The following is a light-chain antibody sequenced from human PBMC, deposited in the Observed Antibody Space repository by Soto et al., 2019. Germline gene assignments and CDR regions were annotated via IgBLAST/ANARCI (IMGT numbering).Light chain of an antibody. CDR3: QQYGSSPRYT. CDR2: GAS. CDR1: QSVSSSY. V-gene: IGKV3-20*01. J-gene: IGKJ2*01. Sequence: EIGLTQSPGTLSLSPGERATLSCRASQSVSSSYLAWYQQKPGQAPRLLIYGASSRATGIPDRFSGSGSGTDFTLTISRLEPEDVAVYYCQQYGSSPRYTFGQGTKLEIK.